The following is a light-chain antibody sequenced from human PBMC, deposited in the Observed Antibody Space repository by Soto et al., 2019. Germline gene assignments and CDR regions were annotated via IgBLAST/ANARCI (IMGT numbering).Light chain of an antibody. V-gene: IGKV1-39*01. Sequence: IQMTQSPSSLSASVGDRVTITGRASQSISRSLNWYQQKPGKAPKLLIYAASSLQSGVPSRFSGSGSGTDFTLTISSLQPEDFATYYCQQNYSPPPITFGQGTRLEIK. CDR3: QQNYSPPPIT. J-gene: IGKJ5*01. CDR2: AAS. CDR1: QSISRS.